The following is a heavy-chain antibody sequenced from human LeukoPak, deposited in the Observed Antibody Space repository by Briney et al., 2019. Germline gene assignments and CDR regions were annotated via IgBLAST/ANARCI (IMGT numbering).Heavy chain of an antibody. V-gene: IGHV1-2*02. J-gene: IGHJ3*02. D-gene: IGHD3-22*01. CDR2: INPNSGGT. CDR3: ARGYDSSRRGAFDI. CDR1: GYTFTGYY. Sequence: ASVKVSCKASGYTFTGYYMHWVRQAPGQGLEWMGWINPNSGGTNYAQNLQGRVTMTTDTSTSTAYMELRSLRSDDTAVYYCARGYDSSRRGAFDIWGQGTMVTVSS.